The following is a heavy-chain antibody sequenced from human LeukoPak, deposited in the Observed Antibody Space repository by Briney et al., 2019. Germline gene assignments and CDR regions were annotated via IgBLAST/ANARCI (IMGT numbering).Heavy chain of an antibody. D-gene: IGHD6-19*01. CDR3: ARDSVAAPPGDPSHYFDY. CDR1: GGSISSYY. Sequence: PSETLSLTCTVSGGSISSYYWSWIRQPPGKGLEWIGYIYYSGSTNYNPSLKSRVTISVDTSKNQFSLKLSSVTAADTAVYYCARDSVAAPPGDPSHYFDYWGQGTLVTVSS. V-gene: IGHV4-59*01. CDR2: IYYSGST. J-gene: IGHJ4*02.